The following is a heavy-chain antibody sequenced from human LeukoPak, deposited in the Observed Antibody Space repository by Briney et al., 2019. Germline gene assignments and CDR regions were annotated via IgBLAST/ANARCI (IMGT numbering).Heavy chain of an antibody. CDR1: GYTFTSYG. CDR2: ISAYNGNT. D-gene: IGHD3-10*01. Sequence: ASVKVSCKASGYTFTSYGISWVRQAPGQGLEWMGWISAYNGNTNYAQKLQGRVTMTTDTSTSTAYMELRSLRSDDTAVYCCARVLMGKYYYGSGSYSWFDPWGQGTLVTVSS. V-gene: IGHV1-18*01. J-gene: IGHJ5*02. CDR3: ARVLMGKYYYGSGSYSWFDP.